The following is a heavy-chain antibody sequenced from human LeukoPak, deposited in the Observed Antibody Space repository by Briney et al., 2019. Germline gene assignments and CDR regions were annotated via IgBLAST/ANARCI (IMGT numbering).Heavy chain of an antibody. V-gene: IGHV1-46*01. CDR1: GYTFTSYD. D-gene: IGHD5-18*01. Sequence: GASVKVSCKASGYTFTSYDINWVRQAPGQGLEWMGIINPSAGSTSYAQKFRGRVTMTRDTSTSTVYMELSSLRSEDTAVYYCARAGGYIYGHWYFDLWGRGTLVTVSS. J-gene: IGHJ2*01. CDR2: INPSAGST. CDR3: ARAGGYIYGHWYFDL.